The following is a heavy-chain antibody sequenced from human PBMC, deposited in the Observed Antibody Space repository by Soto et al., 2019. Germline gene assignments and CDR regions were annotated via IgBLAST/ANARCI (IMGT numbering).Heavy chain of an antibody. CDR1: GFTFISYA. V-gene: IGHV3-23*01. J-gene: IGHJ2*01. CDR2: ISGGGDAT. D-gene: IGHD3-10*01. Sequence: EVQLLESGGGLVQPGGSLRLSCAASGFTFISYAMNWVRQAPGKGLQWVSAISGGGDATFYADSVKGRFTISRDNSRXXXXXXXXXXXADDTAVYYCARKVPGSTTRPDYWYFDLWGRGTLVTVSS. CDR3: ARKVPGSTTRPDYWYFDL.